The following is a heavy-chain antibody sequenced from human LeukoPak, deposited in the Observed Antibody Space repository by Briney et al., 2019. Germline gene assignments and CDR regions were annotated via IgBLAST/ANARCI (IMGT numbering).Heavy chain of an antibody. CDR3: ATKGAAIPYYYYGMDV. CDR1: GGSISSGGYY. CDR2: IYYGGST. Sequence: PSETLSLTCTVSGGSISSGGYYWSWIRQHPGKGLEWIGYIYYGGSTYYNPSLKSRAVISIDTSKNQFSLKLSSVTAADMAVYYCATKGAAIPYYYYGMDVWGQGTTVTVSS. D-gene: IGHD2-2*01. J-gene: IGHJ6*02. V-gene: IGHV4-31*03.